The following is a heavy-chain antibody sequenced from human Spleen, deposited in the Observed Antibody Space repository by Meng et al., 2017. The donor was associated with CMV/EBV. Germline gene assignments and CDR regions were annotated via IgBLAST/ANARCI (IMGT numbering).Heavy chain of an antibody. J-gene: IGHJ6*02. Sequence: ASVKVSCKASGYTFIGYDLHWVRQAPGQGLEWMGWINPKSGGTNYAQRFQGRVTMTRDTSISTVYMELSRLRSDDTAVYYCARGGPQTWTGNYDEYYYGMDVWGQGTTVTVSS. V-gene: IGHV1-2*02. D-gene: IGHD3/OR15-3a*01. CDR2: INPKSGGT. CDR3: ARGGPQTWTGNYDEYYYGMDV. CDR1: GYTFIGYD.